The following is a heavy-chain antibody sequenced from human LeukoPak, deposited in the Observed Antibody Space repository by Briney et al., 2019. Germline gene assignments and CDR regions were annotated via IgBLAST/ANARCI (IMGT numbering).Heavy chain of an antibody. CDR3: ARERVYAIYYYYGMDV. CDR1: GYTFTGYY. V-gene: IGHV1-2*02. D-gene: IGHD2-8*01. Sequence: ASVKVSCKASGYTFTGYYMHWVRQAPGQGLEWMGWINPNSGGTNYAQKFQGRVTMTRDTSISTAYMELSRLRSHDTAVYYCARERVYAIYYYYGMDVWGQGTTVTVSS. J-gene: IGHJ6*02. CDR2: INPNSGGT.